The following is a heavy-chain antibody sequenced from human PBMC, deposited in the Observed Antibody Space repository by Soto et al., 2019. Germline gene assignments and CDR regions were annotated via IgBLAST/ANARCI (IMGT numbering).Heavy chain of an antibody. D-gene: IGHD2-2*01. Sequence: EVQLVESGGGLVKPGGSLRLSCAASGFTFSSYSMNWVRQAPGKGLEWVSSISSSSSYIYYADSVKGRFTISRDNAKNSLYLQMNSLRAEDTAVYYCARDWEKDIVVVPAAGQRNWFDPWGQGTLVTVSS. CDR3: ARDWEKDIVVVPAAGQRNWFDP. CDR2: ISSSSSYI. V-gene: IGHV3-21*01. CDR1: GFTFSSYS. J-gene: IGHJ5*02.